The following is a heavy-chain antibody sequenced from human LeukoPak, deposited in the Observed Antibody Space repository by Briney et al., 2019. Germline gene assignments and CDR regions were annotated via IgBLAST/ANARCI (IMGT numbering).Heavy chain of an antibody. V-gene: IGHV3-30*04. Sequence: GGSLRLSCAGAGFTFRNSAFHWVRQAPGKGLEWVAVISDDGSKGFYADSVKGRFTISRDNSKDTLYLHMKTLRPEDTAVYYCARESGFMMVGEINADNWFDPWGQGTPVTVSS. J-gene: IGHJ5*02. D-gene: IGHD3-22*01. CDR3: ARESGFMMVGEINADNWFDP. CDR2: ISDDGSKG. CDR1: GFTFRNSA.